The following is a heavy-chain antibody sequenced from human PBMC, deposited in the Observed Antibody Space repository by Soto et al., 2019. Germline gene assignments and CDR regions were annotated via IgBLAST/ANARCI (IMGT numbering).Heavy chain of an antibody. CDR2: MWYDGSNK. CDR3: ARASDYGDGWFDP. V-gene: IGHV3-33*01. D-gene: IGHD4-17*01. Sequence: QVQLVESGGGVVQSGRSLRLSCVASGFTFSSYGIHWVRQAPGKGPEWVAVMWYDGSNKYYADSVKGRITISRDNSKNTLYLQINSLSAEDTAVYYCARASDYGDGWFDPWGQGTLVTVSS. CDR1: GFTFSSYG. J-gene: IGHJ5*02.